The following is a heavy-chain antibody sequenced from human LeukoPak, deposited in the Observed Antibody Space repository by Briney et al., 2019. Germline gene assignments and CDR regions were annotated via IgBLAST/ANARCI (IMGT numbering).Heavy chain of an antibody. J-gene: IGHJ4*02. CDR3: ARQPYNWNYGGYFDY. V-gene: IGHV4-39*01. Sequence: SETLSLTFTVSGGSISSSSYYWGWSRQPPGKGLGWSGSIYYSGSTYYNPSLKSRVTISVDTSKNQFSLKLSSVTAADTAVYYCARQPYNWNYGGYFDYWGQGTLVTVSS. D-gene: IGHD1-7*01. CDR1: GGSISSSSYY. CDR2: IYYSGST.